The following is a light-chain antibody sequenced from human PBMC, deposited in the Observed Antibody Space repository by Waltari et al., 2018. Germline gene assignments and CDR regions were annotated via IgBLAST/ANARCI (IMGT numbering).Light chain of an antibody. J-gene: IGKJ2*01. Sequence: EIVLTQSPGTLSLSPGERATLSCRASQSVSSSYLAWYQQKPGQAPSLLIYGASSRATWIPDRFSGSGSGTDFTLTIRRLEPEDFAVYYCQQYGSSPPFTFGQGTKLEIK. CDR3: QQYGSSPPFT. CDR1: QSVSSSY. V-gene: IGKV3-20*01. CDR2: GAS.